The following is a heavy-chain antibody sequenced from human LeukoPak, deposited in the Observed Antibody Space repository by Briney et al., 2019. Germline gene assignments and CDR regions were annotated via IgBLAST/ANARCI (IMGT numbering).Heavy chain of an antibody. CDR3: ARELSQIVWGGLDY. CDR1: GFIFSHYG. J-gene: IGHJ4*02. CDR2: IQNDASTE. V-gene: IGHV3-33*05. Sequence: GRSLRLSCAASGFIFSHYGMHWVRQAPGKGLEWVAVIQNDASTENFADSVKGRFTISRDNSKNTVFLQMNSLRVEDTAVYYCARELSQIVWGGLDYGGQGTLVSVSS. D-gene: IGHD2-21*01.